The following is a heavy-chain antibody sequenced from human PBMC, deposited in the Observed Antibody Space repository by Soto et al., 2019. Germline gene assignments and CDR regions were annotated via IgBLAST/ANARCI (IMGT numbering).Heavy chain of an antibody. V-gene: IGHV4-59*08. CDR2: IYYSGST. CDR1: GGSISSYY. CDR3: ARLGGSGIVGT. J-gene: IGHJ5*02. Sequence: SETLSLTCTVSGGSISSYYWSWIRQPPGKGLEWIGYIYYSGSTNYNPSLKSRVTISVDTSKNQFSLKLSSVTAADTAVYYCARLGGSGIVGTWGKGTLVTVSS. D-gene: IGHD3-10*01.